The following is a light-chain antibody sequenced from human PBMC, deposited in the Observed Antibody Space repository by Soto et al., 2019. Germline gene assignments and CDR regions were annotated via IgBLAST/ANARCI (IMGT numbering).Light chain of an antibody. V-gene: IGKV3-20*01. CDR2: GAS. Sequence: EIVLTQSPGTLSLSPGERATLSCRASQSISSNYLTWYQQKPGQAPRLLIYGASSRATGIRDRFSGSGSGTDFTIIIRRLEPEDRAVYYCQQYGSSPMYTFGQGTKLEIK. J-gene: IGKJ2*01. CDR1: QSISSNY. CDR3: QQYGSSPMYT.